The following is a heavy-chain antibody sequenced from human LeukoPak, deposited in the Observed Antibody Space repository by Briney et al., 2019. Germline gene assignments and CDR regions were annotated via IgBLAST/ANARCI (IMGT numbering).Heavy chain of an antibody. Sequence: SGGSPRLSCAASGFTFSSYVMSWVRQAPGKGLEWVSAISGSGGSTYYADSVKGRFTISRDNSKDTLYLQMNSLRAEDTAVYFCARDVPVDYWGQGTLVTVSS. CDR3: ARDVPVDY. CDR2: ISGSGGST. CDR1: GFTFSSYV. D-gene: IGHD6-6*01. V-gene: IGHV3-23*01. J-gene: IGHJ4*02.